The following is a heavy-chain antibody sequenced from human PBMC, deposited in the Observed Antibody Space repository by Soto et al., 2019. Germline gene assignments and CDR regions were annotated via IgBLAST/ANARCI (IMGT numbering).Heavy chain of an antibody. J-gene: IGHJ4*02. V-gene: IGHV3-33*01. CDR3: AFGNLSYYFDY. Sequence: GSLRLSCAASGFTFSGFGMHWVRQAPGKGLEWVAIIWYDGSDKYYADSVRGRFTISRDNSKNTLSLQMNSLRAEDTAVYHCAFGNLSYYFDYWGQGTQVTVSS. CDR2: IWYDGSDK. CDR1: GFTFSGFG. D-gene: IGHD3-16*01.